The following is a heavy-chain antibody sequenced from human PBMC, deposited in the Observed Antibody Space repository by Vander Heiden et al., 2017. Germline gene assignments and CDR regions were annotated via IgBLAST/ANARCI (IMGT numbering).Heavy chain of an antibody. CDR1: GSTFSDYS. V-gene: IGHV3-21*02. CDR2: ITGSGYNV. D-gene: IGHD2-15*01. CDR3: ARFALYYYGMDV. J-gene: IGHJ6*02. Sequence: EVQLVESGGGLVKPGGSLRLPCAASGSTFSDYSMNWVRQAPGKGLEWVSSITGSGYNVYYADSVKGRFTISRDNAKNSLYLQMNSLRAEDTAVYFCARFALYYYGMDVWGQGTTVTVSS.